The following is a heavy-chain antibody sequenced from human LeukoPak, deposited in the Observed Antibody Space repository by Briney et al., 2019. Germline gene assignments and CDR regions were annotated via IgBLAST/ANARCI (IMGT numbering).Heavy chain of an antibody. Sequence: GGSLRLSCAASGFTFSNYAMSWVRQAPGKGLEWVSVIYSGGSTYYADSVKGRFTISRDNSKNTLYLQMNSLRAEDTAVYYCARDWPIAAAGSGLVYWGQGTLVTVSS. CDR3: ARDWPIAAAGSGLVY. CDR1: GFTFSNYA. D-gene: IGHD6-13*01. J-gene: IGHJ4*02. V-gene: IGHV3-53*01. CDR2: IYSGGST.